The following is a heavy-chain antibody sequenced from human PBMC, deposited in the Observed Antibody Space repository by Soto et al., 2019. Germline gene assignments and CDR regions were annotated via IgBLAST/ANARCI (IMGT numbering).Heavy chain of an antibody. CDR1: GFIVSSNY. J-gene: IGHJ3*01. V-gene: IGHV3-66*01. Sequence: EVPLVESGGGLVQPGGSLRLSCAASGFIVSSNYMSWVRQAPGKGPEWVALIYSGGTTHYAESVKGRFTISRDKSQNTLYLQMNRLRGRGPAVYYCARRGGWGHGTMVTVSS. D-gene: IGHD3-16*01. CDR2: IYSGGTT. CDR3: ARRGG.